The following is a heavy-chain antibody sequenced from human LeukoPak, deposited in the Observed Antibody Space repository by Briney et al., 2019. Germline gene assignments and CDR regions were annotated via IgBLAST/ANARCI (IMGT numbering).Heavy chain of an antibody. CDR2: IFHTGST. CDR3: ARHKSNVGFCSGSTCYWWFDP. J-gene: IGHJ5*02. D-gene: IGHD2-15*01. Sequence: SETLSLTCTVSGDSISSGNYWGWIRQPPGKGLEWIGSIFHTGSTYFNLSLKSRVTISVDTSKNQFSLRLSSVTAADTAVYYCARHKSNVGFCSGSTCYWWFDPWGQGTLVTVSS. V-gene: IGHV4-38-2*02. CDR1: GDSISSGNY.